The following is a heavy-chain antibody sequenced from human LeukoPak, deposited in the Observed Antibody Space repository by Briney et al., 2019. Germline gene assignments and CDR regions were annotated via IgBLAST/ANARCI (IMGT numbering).Heavy chain of an antibody. J-gene: IGHJ6*02. CDR2: IYPGDSDT. Sequence: GESLKISCQGSGSIFTSYWIGWVRRLPGKGLEWMGIIYPGDSDTIYSPSFQGQVTISADKSISTAYLQWSSLKASDTAMYYCARRAIAAVNGMDVWGQGTTVTVSS. D-gene: IGHD6-13*01. V-gene: IGHV5-51*01. CDR3: ARRAIAAVNGMDV. CDR1: GSIFTSYW.